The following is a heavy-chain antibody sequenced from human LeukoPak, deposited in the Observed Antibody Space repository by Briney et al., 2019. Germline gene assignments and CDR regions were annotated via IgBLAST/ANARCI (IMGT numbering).Heavy chain of an antibody. CDR3: AKEGNYQLLFVY. V-gene: IGHV3-30*18. D-gene: IGHD2-2*01. J-gene: IGHJ4*02. CDR1: GFTFSSYG. Sequence: PGGSLRLSCAASGFTFSSYGMHWVRQAPGKGLEWVAVISYDGSNKYYADSVRGRFTISRDNSKNTLYLQMNSLRAEDTAVYYCAKEGNYQLLFVYWGQGTLVTVSS. CDR2: ISYDGSNK.